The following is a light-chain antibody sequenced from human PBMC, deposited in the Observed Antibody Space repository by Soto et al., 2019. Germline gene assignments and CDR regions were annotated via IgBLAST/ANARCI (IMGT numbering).Light chain of an antibody. CDR2: DAF. V-gene: IGKV3-11*01. J-gene: IGKJ1*01. CDR1: QSVGSS. Sequence: EIVLAQSPGTLSLSPGERATLSCRASQSVGSSLAWYQQRPGQAPRLLIYDAFIRATGIPARFSGSESGTDFTLTISSLEPEDFAVYYCQQYNNWPRTFGQGTKVDIK. CDR3: QQYNNWPRT.